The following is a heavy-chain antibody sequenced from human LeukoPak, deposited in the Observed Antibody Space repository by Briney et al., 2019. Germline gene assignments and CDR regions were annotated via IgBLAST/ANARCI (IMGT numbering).Heavy chain of an antibody. J-gene: IGHJ5*02. V-gene: IGHV1-46*01. CDR1: GYTFPSYF. D-gene: IGHD6-6*01. CDR3: ARDEGARGWFDP. Sequence: GASVKVSCKASGYTFPSYFMHWVRQAPGQGLEWMGIINPTGGSTTYAQKFQGRVTITADESTSTAYMELSSLRSEDTAVYYCARDEGARGWFDPWGQGTLVTVSS. CDR2: INPTGGST.